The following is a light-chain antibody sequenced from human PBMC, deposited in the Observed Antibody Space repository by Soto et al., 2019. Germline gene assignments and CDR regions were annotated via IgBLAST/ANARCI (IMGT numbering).Light chain of an antibody. Sequence: EIVLTQSPGTLSLSPGERATLSCRASQRVASSHLAWYRQKPGQTPRLLIYDASSRATGIPDRISGSGSGTDFTLTISRLEPEDVAVYYCQQYGSAPFTFGPGTKVDIK. V-gene: IGKV3-20*01. J-gene: IGKJ3*01. CDR1: QRVASSH. CDR2: DAS. CDR3: QQYGSAPFT.